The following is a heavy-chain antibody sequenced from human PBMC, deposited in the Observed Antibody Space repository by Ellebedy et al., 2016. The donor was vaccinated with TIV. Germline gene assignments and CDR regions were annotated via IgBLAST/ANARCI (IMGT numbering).Heavy chain of an antibody. CDR1: GSTFSNYW. CDR2: IKQDESER. D-gene: IGHD4-17*01. CDR3: ARAWSNDYAHHFDL. J-gene: IGHJ4*02. V-gene: IGHV3-7*03. Sequence: PGGSLRPSCAASGSTFSNYWMSWVRQGPGKGLAWVANIKQDESERYNVDSVKGRFTISRDHAKNSLYLQMNSLRAEDTAMYYCARAWSNDYAHHFDLWGQGTLVTVSS.